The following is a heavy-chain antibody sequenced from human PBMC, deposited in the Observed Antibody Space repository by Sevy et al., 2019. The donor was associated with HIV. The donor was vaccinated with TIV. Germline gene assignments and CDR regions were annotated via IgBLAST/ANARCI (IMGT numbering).Heavy chain of an antibody. D-gene: IGHD3-22*01. J-gene: IGHJ5*02. V-gene: IGHV3-30-3*02. CDR2: ISKDGKNQ. CDR1: GFNISPYS. CDR3: AKQGYYYDAHSQSVDWLDP. Sequence: GGSLRLSCSASGFNISPYSLHWVRQTPGKGLQWLAVISKDGKNQPFADFVRGRFSLSRENSRNTFYLQMNNLRPEDTAVYFCAKQGYYYDAHSQSVDWLDPWGQGTLVTVSS.